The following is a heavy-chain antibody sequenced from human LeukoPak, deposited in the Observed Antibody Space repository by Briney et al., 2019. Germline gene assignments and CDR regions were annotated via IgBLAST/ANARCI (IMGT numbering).Heavy chain of an antibody. V-gene: IGHV4-39*07. CDR1: GGSISSSSYY. CDR2: IYHSGST. D-gene: IGHD3-22*01. Sequence: SETLSLTCTVSGGSISSSSYYWGWIRQPPWKGLEWIGSIYHSGSTYYNPSLKSRVTISVDTSKNQFSLKLSSVTAADTAVDFWARWPLGRRGSSGYPIDAFDIWGQGTMVTVSS. CDR3: ARWPLGRRGSSGYPIDAFDI. J-gene: IGHJ3*02.